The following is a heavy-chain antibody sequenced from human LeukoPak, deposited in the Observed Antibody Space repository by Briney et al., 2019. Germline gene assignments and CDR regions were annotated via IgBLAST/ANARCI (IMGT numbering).Heavy chain of an antibody. D-gene: IGHD4-17*01. V-gene: IGHV3-30*18. J-gene: IGHJ4*02. Sequence: PGGSLRLSCAASGFTFSSYDMHWVRQAPGKGLEWVAVISHDGSNKYYADSVKGRFTISRDNSKNTLYLQLSSPRAEDTAVYYCAKGVRGDYSTTEYYFDYWGQGALVTVSS. CDR3: AKGVRGDYSTTEYYFDY. CDR2: ISHDGSNK. CDR1: GFTFSSYD.